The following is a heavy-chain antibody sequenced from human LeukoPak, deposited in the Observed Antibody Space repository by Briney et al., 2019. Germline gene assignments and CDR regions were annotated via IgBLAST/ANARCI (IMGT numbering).Heavy chain of an antibody. J-gene: IGHJ5*02. CDR1: GGSISSSSYY. Sequence: PSETLSLTCTVSGGSISSSSYYWGWIRQPPGKGLEWIGSIYYSGSTYYNPSLKSRVTISVDTSKNQFSLKLSSVAAADTAVYYCAREPLLQQRYNWFDPWGQGTLVTVSS. D-gene: IGHD6-13*01. CDR2: IYYSGST. CDR3: AREPLLQQRYNWFDP. V-gene: IGHV4-39*07.